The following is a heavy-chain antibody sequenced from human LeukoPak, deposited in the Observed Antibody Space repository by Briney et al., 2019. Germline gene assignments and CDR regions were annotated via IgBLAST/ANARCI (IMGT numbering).Heavy chain of an antibody. J-gene: IGHJ5*02. D-gene: IGHD3-10*01. CDR3: ARGWMGAAAMVRGEWWFDP. CDR1: GYTFTSYY. Sequence: ASVKVSCKASGYTFTSYYMHWVRQAPGQGLEWMGWINPNSGGTNYAQKFQGRVTMTRDTSISTAYMELSRLRSDDTAVYYCARGWMGAAAMVRGEWWFDPWGQGTLVTVSS. CDR2: INPNSGGT. V-gene: IGHV1-2*02.